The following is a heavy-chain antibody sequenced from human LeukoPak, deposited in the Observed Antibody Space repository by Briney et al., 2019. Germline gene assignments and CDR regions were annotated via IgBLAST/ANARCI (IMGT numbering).Heavy chain of an antibody. CDR1: GGSISSGDYY. CDR3: ARGELRIPFNY. D-gene: IGHD1-26*01. CDR2: IYYSGST. J-gene: IGHJ4*02. V-gene: IGHV4-30-4*01. Sequence: SETLSLTCTVSGGSISSGDYYWSWIRQPPGTGLEWIGYIYYSGSTYYNPSLKSRVTISVDTSKNQFSLKLSSVTAADTAVYYCARGELRIPFNYWGQGTLVTVSS.